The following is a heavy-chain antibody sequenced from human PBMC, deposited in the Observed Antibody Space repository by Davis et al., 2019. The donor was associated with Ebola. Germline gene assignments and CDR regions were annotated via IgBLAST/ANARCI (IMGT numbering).Heavy chain of an antibody. Sequence: GESLKISCAASGFTFSDYYMSWIRQAPGKGLEWVSYISSSGSTIYYADSVKGRFTISRDNAKNSLYLQMNSLRAEDTAVYYCARAHGVVSYYFDYWGQGTLVTVSS. V-gene: IGHV3-11*01. CDR1: GFTFSDYY. CDR3: ARAHGVVSYYFDY. D-gene: IGHD2-8*02. CDR2: ISSSGSTI. J-gene: IGHJ4*02.